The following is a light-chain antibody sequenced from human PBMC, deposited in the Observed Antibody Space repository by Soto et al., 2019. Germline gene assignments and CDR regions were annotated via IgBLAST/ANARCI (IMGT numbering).Light chain of an antibody. CDR1: QSVLHTPNDKNY. V-gene: IGKV4-1*01. J-gene: IGKJ1*01. Sequence: DIVMTQSPDSLAVSLGERATINCKSSQSVLHTPNDKNYLGWYLQKPGQSPQLVIYLGSFRASGVPDRFSGSGSGTDFTLRISRGEDEDGGGKDCPQALPTRTFDQGTQVDIK. CDR2: LGS. CDR3: PQALPTRT.